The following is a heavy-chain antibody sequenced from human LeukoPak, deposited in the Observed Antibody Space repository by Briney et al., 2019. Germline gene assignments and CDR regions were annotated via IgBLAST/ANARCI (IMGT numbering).Heavy chain of an antibody. Sequence: GGSLRLSCAASGFTFSSYSMNWVRQAPGKGLEWVSAISGSGGSTYYADSVKGRFTISRDNSKNTLYLQMNSLRAEDTAVYYCATRGYCSSTSCYWIDYWGQGTLVTVSS. D-gene: IGHD2-2*01. V-gene: IGHV3-23*01. J-gene: IGHJ4*02. CDR1: GFTFSSYS. CDR3: ATRGYCSSTSCYWIDY. CDR2: ISGSGGST.